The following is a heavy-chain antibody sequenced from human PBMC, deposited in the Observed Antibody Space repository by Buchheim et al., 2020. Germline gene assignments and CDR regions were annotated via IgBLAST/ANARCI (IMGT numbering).Heavy chain of an antibody. CDR1: GGSISSGDYY. CDR2: IYYSGST. D-gene: IGHD2-8*01. J-gene: IGHJ4*02. CDR3: ARDWVGYCTNGVCPYFDY. V-gene: IGHV4-30-4*01. Sequence: QVQLQESGPGLVKPSQTLSLACTVSGGSISSGDYYWSWIRQPPGKGLEWIGYIYYSGSTYYNPSLKSRVTISVDTSKNQFSLKLSSVTAADTAVYYCARDWVGYCTNGVCPYFDYWGQGTL.